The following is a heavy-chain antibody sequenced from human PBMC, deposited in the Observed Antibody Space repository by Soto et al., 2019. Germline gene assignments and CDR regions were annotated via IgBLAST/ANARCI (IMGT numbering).Heavy chain of an antibody. CDR3: TRLMLAEAVAGNYWYFDL. CDR1: GFTFSGSA. D-gene: IGHD6-19*01. V-gene: IGHV3-73*01. J-gene: IGHJ2*01. CDR2: IRSKANSYAT. Sequence: EVQLVESGGGLVQPGGSPKLSCAASGFTFSGSAMHWVRQASGKGLEWVGRIRSKANSYATAYAASVKGRFTISRDDSKNTAYLQMNSLKTEDTAVYYCTRLMLAEAVAGNYWYFDLWGRGTLVTVSS.